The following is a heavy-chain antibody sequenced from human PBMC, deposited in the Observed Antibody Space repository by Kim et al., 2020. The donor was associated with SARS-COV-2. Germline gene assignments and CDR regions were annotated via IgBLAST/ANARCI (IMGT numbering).Heavy chain of an antibody. D-gene: IGHD3-10*01. V-gene: IGHV3-30*02. J-gene: IGHJ4*02. CDR3: ANEDGELGIDY. Sequence: KYYADSVKGRFTISRDNSKNTLYLQMNSLRAEDTAVYYCANEDGELGIDYWGQGTLVTVSS. CDR2: K.